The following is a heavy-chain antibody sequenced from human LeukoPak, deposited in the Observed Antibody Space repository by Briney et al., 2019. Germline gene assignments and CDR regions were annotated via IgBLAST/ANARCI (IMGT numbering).Heavy chain of an antibody. V-gene: IGHV3-53*01. D-gene: IGHD6-13*01. CDR2: IYSGGTT. CDR1: GFTVSSSY. CDR3: ARGLVMAAAGTRDAFEM. Sequence: GGSLRLSCAASGFTVSSSYMSWVRQAPGKGLEWVSVIYSGGTTYYADSVKGRFTISRDNSKNTVYLQMNSLRAEDTAVYYCARGLVMAAAGTRDAFEMWGQGTMVTVSS. J-gene: IGHJ3*02.